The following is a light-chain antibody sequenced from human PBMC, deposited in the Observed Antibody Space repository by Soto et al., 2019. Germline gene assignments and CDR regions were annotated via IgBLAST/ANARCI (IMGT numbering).Light chain of an antibody. J-gene: IGKJ1*01. Sequence: EIVFTQSPGTLSLSPGERATLSCRASQSVDSSYLAWYHQRPGQAPRLLIYGASSRATGIPDRFSGSGSGTDFTLTISRXEPEDFAVYYCQQYGSSRGTFGQGTKVDIK. CDR1: QSVDSSY. V-gene: IGKV3-20*01. CDR3: QQYGSSRGT. CDR2: GAS.